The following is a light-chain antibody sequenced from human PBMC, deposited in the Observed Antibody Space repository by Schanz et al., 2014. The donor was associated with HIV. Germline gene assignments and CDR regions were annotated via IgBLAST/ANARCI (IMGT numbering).Light chain of an antibody. CDR1: RSDIGDYNF. J-gene: IGLJ1*01. V-gene: IGLV2-14*03. CDR2: DVT. Sequence: QSALTQPASVSGSPGQSITISCTGTRSDIGDYNFVSWYRQHPGKAPQLMIYDVTRRPSGISSRFSGSKSGNTASLTISGLQADDEADYYCSSYSSESSPYVFGTGTKLTVL. CDR3: SSYSSESSPYV.